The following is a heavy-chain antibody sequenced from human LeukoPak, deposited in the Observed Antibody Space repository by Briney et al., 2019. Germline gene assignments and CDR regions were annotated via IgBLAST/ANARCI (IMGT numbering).Heavy chain of an antibody. D-gene: IGHD3-10*01. J-gene: IGHJ3*02. V-gene: IGHV4-4*02. Sequence: PSGTLSLTCAVSGGSISSSNWWSLVRQPPGKGLAWIGEIYHSGSTNYNPSLKSRVTISVDKSKNQFSLKLSSVTAADTAVYYCARDGLRITMVRGVIGAFDIWGQGTMVTVSS. CDR2: IYHSGST. CDR3: ARDGLRITMVRGVIGAFDI. CDR1: GGSISSSNW.